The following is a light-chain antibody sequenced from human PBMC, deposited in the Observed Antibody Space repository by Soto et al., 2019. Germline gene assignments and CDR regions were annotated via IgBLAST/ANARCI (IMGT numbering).Light chain of an antibody. V-gene: IGLV1-40*01. CDR3: QSYDSSLSGSDV. CDR1: SSNIGAGYD. Sequence: QSVLTQPPSVSGAPGQRVTISCTGSSSNIGAGYDVHWYQQLPGTAPKLLIYGNSNRPSGVPDRFSGSKSGTSASLAITGLQAEDEADYYCQSYDSSLSGSDVFGTGTKATV. J-gene: IGLJ1*01. CDR2: GNS.